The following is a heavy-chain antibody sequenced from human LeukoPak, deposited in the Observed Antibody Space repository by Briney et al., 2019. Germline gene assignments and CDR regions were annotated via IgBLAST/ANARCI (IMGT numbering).Heavy chain of an antibody. Sequence: AGGSLRLSCAASGFTFSSYWMSWVRQAPGKGLEWVANMKEDGSQIYYVDSVKGRFTISRDNAKNSVYLQMNSLRAEDTAVYYCAGSSGWLFDYWGQGTLVAVSS. CDR3: AGSSGWLFDY. V-gene: IGHV3-7*01. D-gene: IGHD6-19*01. CDR1: GFTFSSYW. CDR2: MKEDGSQI. J-gene: IGHJ4*02.